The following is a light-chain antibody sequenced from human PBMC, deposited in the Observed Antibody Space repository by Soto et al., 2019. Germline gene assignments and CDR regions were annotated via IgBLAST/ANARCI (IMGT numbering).Light chain of an antibody. CDR2: AAS. CDR3: LLDFRYFWA. J-gene: IGKJ1*01. V-gene: IGKV1-6*01. Sequence: AIQLTQSPSSLYASVGDRVTITCRASQAIRTALGWYPQKPGKVPKLLIYAASILQSGVPSRFSGSGSGTDFTLTISSLQPEDFATYYCLLDFRYFWAFGQGTKVDIK. CDR1: QAIRTA.